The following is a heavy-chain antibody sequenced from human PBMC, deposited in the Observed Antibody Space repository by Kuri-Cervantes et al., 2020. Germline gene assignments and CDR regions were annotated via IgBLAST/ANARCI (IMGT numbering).Heavy chain of an antibody. V-gene: IGHV3-30*03. D-gene: IGHD5-12*01. J-gene: IGHJ4*02. CDR3: ARESPKSGYEQDY. CDR1: GFTPSSYG. Sequence: GGSLRPSCAASGFTPSSYGMHWVRQAPGKGLEWVAVISYDGSNKYYADSVKGRFTISRDNSKNTLSLQMNSLRVEDTAVYFCARESPKSGYEQDYWGQGTLVTVSS. CDR2: ISYDGSNK.